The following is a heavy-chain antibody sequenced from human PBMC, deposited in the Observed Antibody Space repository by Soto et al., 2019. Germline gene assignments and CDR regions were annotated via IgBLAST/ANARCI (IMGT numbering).Heavy chain of an antibody. CDR2: IYFSGSA. CDR1: GGSIRSAGYY. CDR3: ARVRQCECSYCSPPLYYSDF. Sequence: PSETLSLTCTVSGGSIRSAGYYWSWIRQHPGKGLEWVGYIYFSGSAYYNPSLTSRLTISVDTSKNQFSLRLTSVTAADRAVYYCARVRQCECSYCSPPLYYSDFWGLGTLVTVSS. J-gene: IGHJ4*02. V-gene: IGHV4-31*03. D-gene: IGHD5-18*01.